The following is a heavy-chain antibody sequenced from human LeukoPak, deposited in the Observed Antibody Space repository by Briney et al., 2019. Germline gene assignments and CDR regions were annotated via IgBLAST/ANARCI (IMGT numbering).Heavy chain of an antibody. V-gene: IGHV1-2*06. CDR2: INPNSGGT. Sequence: ASVKVSCKASGYTFTGYYMHWVRQAPGQGLEWMGRINPNSGGTNYAQKFQGRVTMTRDTSISTAYMELSRLRSDDTAVYYCARVGITGTTRRHWFDPWGQGTLVTVSS. J-gene: IGHJ5*02. CDR3: ARVGITGTTRRHWFDP. CDR1: GYTFTGYY. D-gene: IGHD1-7*01.